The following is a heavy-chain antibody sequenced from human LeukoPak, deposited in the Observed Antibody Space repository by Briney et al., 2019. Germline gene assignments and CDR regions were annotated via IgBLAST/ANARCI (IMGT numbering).Heavy chain of an antibody. V-gene: IGHV3-30-3*01. CDR2: ISHNGNEK. CDR3: ARSDPGDYTLHLIDH. D-gene: IGHD4-17*01. J-gene: IGHJ4*02. Sequence: GGSLRLSCAASGFTFSSDAVHWVRQAPGEGLEWMTVISHNGNEKYYADSVKGRFTISRDNSKSALYLQMDRLRAEDTAVYYCARSDPGDYTLHLIDHWGQGTLVTVSS. CDR1: GFTFSSDA.